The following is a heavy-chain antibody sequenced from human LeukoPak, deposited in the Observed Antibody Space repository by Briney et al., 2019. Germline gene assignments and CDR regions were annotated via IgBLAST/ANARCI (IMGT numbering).Heavy chain of an antibody. CDR1: GFTFSSYW. CDR2: IKQDGSEK. D-gene: IGHD1-26*01. Sequence: PGRSLRLSCAASGFTFSSYWMSWVRQAPGKGLEWVANIKQDGSEKYYVDSVKGRFTISRDNSKNTLYLQMNSLRAEDTAIYYCAKKYSTGLDPWGQGTLVTVSS. CDR3: AKKYSTGLDP. V-gene: IGHV3-7*03. J-gene: IGHJ5*02.